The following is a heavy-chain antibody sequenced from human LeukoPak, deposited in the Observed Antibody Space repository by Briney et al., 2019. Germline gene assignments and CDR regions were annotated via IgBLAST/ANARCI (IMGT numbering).Heavy chain of an antibody. Sequence: PSETLSLTCTVSGGSISSYYWSWIRQPPGKGLEWIGYIHYSGSTNYNPSLKSRVTISVDTSTNQFSLKLSSVTAADTAVYYCARSDYYYYGMDVWGQGTTVTVSS. CDR2: IHYSGST. D-gene: IGHD3-10*01. J-gene: IGHJ6*02. V-gene: IGHV4-59*08. CDR3: ARSDYYYYGMDV. CDR1: GGSISSYY.